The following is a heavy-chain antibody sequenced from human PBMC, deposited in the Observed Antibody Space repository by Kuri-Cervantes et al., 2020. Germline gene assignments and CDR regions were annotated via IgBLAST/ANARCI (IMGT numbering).Heavy chain of an antibody. V-gene: IGHV3-30*07. J-gene: IGHJ6*02. D-gene: IGHD4-17*01. Sequence: GESLKISCAASGFTFSSYAMHWVRQAPGKGLEWVAVISYDGSNKYYADSVKGRFTISRDNSKNTLYLQMNSLRAEDTAVYYCARGHYGDYGGRYYYYYGMDVWGQGTTVTVSS. CDR3: ARGHYGDYGGRYYYYYGMDV. CDR1: GFTFSSYA. CDR2: ISYDGSNK.